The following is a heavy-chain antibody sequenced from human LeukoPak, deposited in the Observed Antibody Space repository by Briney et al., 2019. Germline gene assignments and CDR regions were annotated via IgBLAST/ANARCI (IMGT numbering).Heavy chain of an antibody. J-gene: IGHJ6*03. CDR3: ARAPTGYYMDV. CDR2: IYYSGST. D-gene: IGHD2-8*02. V-gene: IGHV4-39*01. Sequence: PSETLSLTCTVSGGSISSSDYYWGWIRQPPGKGLEWIGSIYYSGSTYYNPPLKSRVTISIDTSKNQFSLKLTSVTAADTAVYYCARAPTGYYMDVWGKGTTVTVSS. CDR1: GGSISSSDYY.